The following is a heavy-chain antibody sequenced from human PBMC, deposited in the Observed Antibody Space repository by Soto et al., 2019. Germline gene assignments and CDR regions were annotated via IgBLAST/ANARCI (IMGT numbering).Heavy chain of an antibody. CDR1: GFTFSDYY. CDR3: ARGSWSVVVAATNWFDP. D-gene: IGHD2-15*01. J-gene: IGHJ5*02. V-gene: IGHV3-11*01. CDR2: ISSSGSTI. Sequence: PGGSVRLSCAASGFTFSDYYMSWIRQAPGKGLEWVSYISSSGSTIYYADSVKGRFTISRDNAKNSLYLQMNSLRAEDTAVYYCARGSWSVVVAATNWFDPWGQGTLVTVSS.